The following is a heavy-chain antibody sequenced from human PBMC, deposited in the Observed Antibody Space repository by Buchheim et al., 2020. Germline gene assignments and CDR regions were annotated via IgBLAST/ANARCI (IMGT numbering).Heavy chain of an antibody. CDR3: ARSAVTITSPFDY. J-gene: IGHJ4*02. V-gene: IGHV3-48*01. CDR2: ISSSSSTI. CDR1: GFTFSSYS. Sequence: EVQLAESGGGLVQPGGSLRLSCAASGFTFSSYSMNWVRQAPGKGLEWVSYISSSSSTIYYADSVKGRFTISGDNAKNSLYLQMNSLRAEDTAVYYCARSAVTITSPFDYWGQGTL. D-gene: IGHD4-17*01.